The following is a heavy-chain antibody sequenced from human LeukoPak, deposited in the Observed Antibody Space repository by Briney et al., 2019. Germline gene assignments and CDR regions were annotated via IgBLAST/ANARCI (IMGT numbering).Heavy chain of an antibody. V-gene: IGHV1-18*01. J-gene: IGHJ5*02. CDR1: GYTFTSYG. CDR2: ISAYNGNT. CDR3: ARDNPAYYDFWSGYYRVSWFDP. D-gene: IGHD3-3*01. Sequence: ASVKVSCKASGYTFTSYGISWVRQAPGQGLEWMGWISAYNGNTNYAQKLQGRVTMTTDTSTSTAYTELRSLRSDDTAVYYCARDNPAYYDFWSGYYRVSWFDPWGQGTLVTVSS.